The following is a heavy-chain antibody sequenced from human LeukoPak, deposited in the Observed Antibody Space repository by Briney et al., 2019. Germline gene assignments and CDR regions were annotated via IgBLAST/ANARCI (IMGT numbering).Heavy chain of an antibody. J-gene: IGHJ5*02. Sequence: PSETLSLTCTVSGGSIRSSYYYWGWIRQPPGKGLEWIGSIYDSGSTYYNPSLKSRVTISVDTSKNQFSLKLSSVTAADTAVYYCARDRVGVWNWFDPWGQGTLVTVSS. V-gene: IGHV4-39*07. CDR2: IYDSGST. CDR3: ARDRVGVWNWFDP. D-gene: IGHD3-10*01. CDR1: GGSIRSSYYY.